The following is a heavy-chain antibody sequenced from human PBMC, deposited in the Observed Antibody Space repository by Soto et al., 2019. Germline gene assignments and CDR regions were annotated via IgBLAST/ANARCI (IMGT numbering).Heavy chain of an antibody. CDR2: VYYRGNA. CDR1: DDSINSDKYY. J-gene: IGHJ4*02. CDR3: ARLEGLATISYYFDF. V-gene: IGHV4-39*01. D-gene: IGHD3-9*01. Sequence: SETLSLTCSVSDDSINSDKYYWGWIRQPPGKGLEWIGSVYYRGNAYYNPSLQTRVTISLDKSKSQSSLRLNSVTAADSAVYFCARLEGLATISYYFDFWGPGALVTVSS.